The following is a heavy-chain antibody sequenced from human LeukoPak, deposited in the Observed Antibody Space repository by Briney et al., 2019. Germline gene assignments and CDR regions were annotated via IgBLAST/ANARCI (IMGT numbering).Heavy chain of an antibody. CDR3: ARRGSYGDTPLARTEGYGMDV. CDR1: GFTFSSYA. J-gene: IGHJ6*02. Sequence: PGGSLRLSCAASGFTFSSYAMHWVRQAPGKGLEWVAVISYDGSNKYYADSVKGRFTISRDNSKNTLYLQMNSLRAEDTAVYYCARRGSYGDTPLARTEGYGMDVWGQGTTVTVSS. CDR2: ISYDGSNK. D-gene: IGHD4-17*01. V-gene: IGHV3-30-3*01.